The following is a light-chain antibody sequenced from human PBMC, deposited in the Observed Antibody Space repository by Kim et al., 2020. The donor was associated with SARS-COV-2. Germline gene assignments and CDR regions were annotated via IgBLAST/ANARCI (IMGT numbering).Light chain of an antibody. V-gene: IGLV3-25*03. CDR2: KDN. CDR3: QSADGRGTYG. Sequence: SYELTQPPSLSVSPGQTARITCSGDTLPEKQTYWYQQKSGQAPLLVIYKDNERPSGIPGRFSGSSSGTTVTLTISGVQAEDDADYYCQSADGRGTYGFGPGTKVTVL. CDR1: TLPEKQ. J-gene: IGLJ1*01.